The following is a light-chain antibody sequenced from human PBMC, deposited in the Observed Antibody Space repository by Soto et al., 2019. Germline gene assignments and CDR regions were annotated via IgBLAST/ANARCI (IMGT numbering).Light chain of an antibody. CDR3: SSHSSSGTLEV. J-gene: IGLJ2*01. V-gene: IGLV2-14*03. Sequence: QSALTQPASVSGSPGQSITISCAGTSSDVGGSNYVSWYLQHPGKAPKLMIYDVYNRPSGISNRFSGSKSGNTASLTISGLQAEDEADYYCSSHSSSGTLEVFGAGTKLTVL. CDR1: SSDVGGSNY. CDR2: DVY.